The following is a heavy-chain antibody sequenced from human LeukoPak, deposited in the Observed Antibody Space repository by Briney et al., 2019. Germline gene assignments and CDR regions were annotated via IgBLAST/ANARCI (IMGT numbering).Heavy chain of an antibody. CDR2: ICWNSGSL. V-gene: IGHV3-9*01. CDR3: VKDIAAVVDKRGFDY. CDR1: GFTFDDYA. D-gene: IGHD6-13*01. Sequence: GRSLRLSCAASGFTFDDYAMHWVRQAPGKGLEWVSVICWNSGSLGYADSVKGRFTISRDNAKNSLYLQMNSLRAEDTALYYCVKDIAAVVDKRGFDYCGQGTLVTVSS. J-gene: IGHJ4*02.